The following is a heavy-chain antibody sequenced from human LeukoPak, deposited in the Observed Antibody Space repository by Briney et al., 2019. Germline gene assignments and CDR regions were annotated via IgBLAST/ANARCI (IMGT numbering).Heavy chain of an antibody. J-gene: IGHJ4*02. CDR1: GFTFTHAW. Sequence: GGSLRLSCAASGFTFTHAWMSWVRQAPGKGLEWIGRSKSQTDGGATDYAAPVKGRFTISRDDSENTVDLQMNSLKTEDTAVFYCTTLSYVGGDWGQGTLVTVSS. D-gene: IGHD3-10*02. CDR3: TTLSYVGGD. CDR2: SKSQTDGGAT. V-gene: IGHV3-15*01.